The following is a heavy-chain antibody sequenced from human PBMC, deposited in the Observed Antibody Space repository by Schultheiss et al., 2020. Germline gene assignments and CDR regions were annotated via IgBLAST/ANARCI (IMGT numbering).Heavy chain of an antibody. CDR2: ISYDGSNK. CDR3: ARDGMSGPPYNWFDP. CDR1: GFTFSSYA. J-gene: IGHJ5*02. D-gene: IGHD6-25*01. V-gene: IGHV3-30-3*01. Sequence: GGSLRLSCAASGFTFSSYAMHWVRQAPGKGLEWVAVISYDGSNKYYADSVKGRFTISRDNSKNTLYLQMNSLRAEDTAVYYCARDGMSGPPYNWFDPWGQGTLVTVSS.